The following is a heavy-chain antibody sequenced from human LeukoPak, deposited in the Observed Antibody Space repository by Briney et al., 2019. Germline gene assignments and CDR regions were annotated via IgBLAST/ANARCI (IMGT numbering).Heavy chain of an antibody. V-gene: IGHV3-7*03. Sequence: GGTLRLSCAASGFTFSSYWMSWVRQAPGKGLEWVANIKQDGSEKYYADPVKGRFTISRDNTKNSLYLQMNSLRAEDTAVYYCARKKPLGYCSSTSCYSDYYCGMDVWGKGTTVTVSS. CDR2: IKQDGSEK. J-gene: IGHJ6*04. CDR3: ARKKPLGYCSSTSCYSDYYCGMDV. CDR1: GFTFSSYW. D-gene: IGHD2-2*01.